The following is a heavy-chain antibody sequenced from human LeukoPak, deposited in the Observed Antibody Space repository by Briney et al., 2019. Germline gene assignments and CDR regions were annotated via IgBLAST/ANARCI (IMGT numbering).Heavy chain of an antibody. CDR3: AGGGGILTGYYNVDY. Sequence: SETLSLTCTVSGGSISSGSYYWSWIRQPAGKGLEWIGRIYTSGSTNYNPSLKSRVTISVDTSKNQFSLKLSSVTAADTAVYYCAGGGGILTGYYNVDYWGQGTLVTVSS. CDR1: GGSISSGSYY. J-gene: IGHJ4*02. D-gene: IGHD3-9*01. V-gene: IGHV4-61*02. CDR2: IYTSGST.